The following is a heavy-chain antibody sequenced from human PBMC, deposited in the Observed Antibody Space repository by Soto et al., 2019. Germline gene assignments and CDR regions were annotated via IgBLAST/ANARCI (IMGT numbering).Heavy chain of an antibody. D-gene: IGHD4-4*01. CDR2: TYYRSRWYS. Sequence: SQTLSLTCAISGDSVSSNGAAWNWIRPSPSRGLEWLGRTYYRSRWYSDYAPSVKSRITVNPDTSQNQFSLHLNSVTPEDTAIYYCARDPPGFHSAFDFWGQGTRGTVSA. CDR1: GDSVSSNGAA. J-gene: IGHJ4*02. V-gene: IGHV6-1*01. CDR3: ARDPPGFHSAFDF.